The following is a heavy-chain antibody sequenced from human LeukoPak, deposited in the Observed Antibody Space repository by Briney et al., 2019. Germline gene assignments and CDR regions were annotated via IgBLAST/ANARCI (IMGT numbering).Heavy chain of an antibody. CDR1: GYTFTGYY. V-gene: IGHV1-2*02. D-gene: IGHD3-16*01. CDR3: ARDNDSRDPPHFDY. Sequence: RASVKVSCKASGYTFTGYYMHWVRQAPGQGLEWMGWINPNSGGTNYAQKFQGRVTMTRDTSISTAYMELTRPRSDDTAVYYCARDNDSRDPPHFDYWGQGTLVTVSS. J-gene: IGHJ4*02. CDR2: INPNSGGT.